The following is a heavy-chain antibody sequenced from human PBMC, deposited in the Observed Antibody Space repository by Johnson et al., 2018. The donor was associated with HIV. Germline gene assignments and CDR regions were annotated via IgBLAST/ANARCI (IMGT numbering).Heavy chain of an antibody. Sequence: VQLVESGGGVVRPGGSLRLSCAASGFTVSSNYMSWVRQAPGKGLEWVSVIYSGGSTYYADSVKGRFTISRDNSKNTLYLQMNSLRAEDTAVYYCSGDSSGYYYYDAFDIWGQGTMVTVSS. J-gene: IGHJ3*02. V-gene: IGHV3-66*01. CDR2: IYSGGST. CDR1: GFTVSSNY. CDR3: SGDSSGYYYYDAFDI. D-gene: IGHD3-22*01.